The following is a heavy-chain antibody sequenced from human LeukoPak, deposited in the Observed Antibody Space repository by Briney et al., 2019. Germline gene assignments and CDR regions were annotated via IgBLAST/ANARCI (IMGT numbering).Heavy chain of an antibody. CDR1: GFTFSTYW. CDR2: ISVRSSHI. Sequence: GGSLRLSCAVSGFTFSTYWMHWVRQAPGKGLEWVSSISVRSSHIYYVDSVKGRFTISRDNAKNSLYLQMNSLRAEDTAVYYCARGYDSSGYYPGALDYWGQGTLVTVSS. J-gene: IGHJ4*02. D-gene: IGHD3-22*01. V-gene: IGHV3-21*01. CDR3: ARGYDSSGYYPGALDY.